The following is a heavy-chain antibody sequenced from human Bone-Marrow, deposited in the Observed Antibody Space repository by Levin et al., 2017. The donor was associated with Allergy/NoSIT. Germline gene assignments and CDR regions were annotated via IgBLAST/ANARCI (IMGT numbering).Heavy chain of an antibody. J-gene: IGHJ5*02. Sequence: GGSLRLSCAASGFTVSSNYMSWVRQAPGKGLEWVSVIYSGGSTYYADSVKGRFTISRDNSKNTLYLQMNSLRAEDAAVYYCARSKRITMVRGVMFDPWGQGTLVTVSS. CDR2: IYSGGST. CDR1: GFTVSSNY. CDR3: ARSKRITMVRGVMFDP. V-gene: IGHV3-66*02. D-gene: IGHD3-10*01.